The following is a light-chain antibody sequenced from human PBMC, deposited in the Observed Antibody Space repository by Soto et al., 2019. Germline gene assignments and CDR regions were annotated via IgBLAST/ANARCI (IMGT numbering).Light chain of an antibody. J-gene: IGLJ1*01. CDR3: DSYTSSRAYV. CDR2: EVT. Sequence: QSVLTQPASVSGSPGQSITISCTGTSSDVGSYDLVSWYQHHPGTAPKLILYEVTKRPSGVSNRFSGSKSGNTASLTISGLQAEDEADYYCDSYTSSRAYVFGIGTKLTVL. V-gene: IGLV2-14*02. CDR1: SSDVGSYDL.